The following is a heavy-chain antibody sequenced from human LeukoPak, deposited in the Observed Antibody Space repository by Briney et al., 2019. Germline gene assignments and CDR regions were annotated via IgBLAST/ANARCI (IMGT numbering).Heavy chain of an antibody. CDR1: GGSISSGDYY. Sequence: SQTLSLTCTVSGGSISSGDYYWSWIRQPPGKGLEWIGYIYYSGSTYYTPSLRGRVTISVDTSKNQFSLNLSSVTAADTAVYYCARDSLAARPLADWGQGTLVTVSS. J-gene: IGHJ4*02. D-gene: IGHD6-6*01. CDR3: ARDSLAARPLAD. V-gene: IGHV4-30-4*01. CDR2: IYYSGST.